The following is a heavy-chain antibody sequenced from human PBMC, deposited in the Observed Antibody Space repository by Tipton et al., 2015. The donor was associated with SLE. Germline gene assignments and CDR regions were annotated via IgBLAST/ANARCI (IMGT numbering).Heavy chain of an antibody. CDR1: GFTFDDYG. CDR2: ISRNGGST. D-gene: IGHD3-10*01. V-gene: IGHV3-23*01. CDR3: AKAGYYGSGSYYGCYFDY. J-gene: IGHJ4*02. Sequence: SLRLSCAASGFTFDDYGMSWVRQAPGKGLEYVSAISRNGGSTYYADSVKGRFTISRDNSKNTLYLQMNSLRAEDTAVYYCAKAGYYGSGSYYGCYFDYWGQGTLVTVSS.